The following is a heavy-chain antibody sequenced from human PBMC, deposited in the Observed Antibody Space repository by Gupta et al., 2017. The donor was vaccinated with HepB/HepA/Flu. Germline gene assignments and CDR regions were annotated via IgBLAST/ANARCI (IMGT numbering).Heavy chain of an antibody. J-gene: IGHJ4*02. CDR1: GFTFRTYT. CDR3: ARDGSGYSYGWAFDY. CDR2: ISYDGTNI. Sequence: QVQLVESGGGVVQPGRSLRLSCAASGFTFRTYTMHWVRQAPGKGLGWVAVISYDGTNIHYADSVKGRFTISRDNSKNTLYLQMNSLRTEDTALYFCARDGSGYSYGWAFDYWGQGTLVTVSS. D-gene: IGHD5-18*01. V-gene: IGHV3-30-3*01.